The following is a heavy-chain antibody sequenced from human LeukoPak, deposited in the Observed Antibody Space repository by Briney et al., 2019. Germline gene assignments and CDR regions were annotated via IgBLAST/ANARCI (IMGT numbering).Heavy chain of an antibody. CDR1: GFTFSSYW. CDR2: IKQDGSEK. V-gene: IGHV3-7*01. J-gene: IGHJ4*02. Sequence: GGSLRLSCAASGFTFSSYWMSWVRQAPGKGLEWVANIKQDGSEKYYVDSVKGRFTISRDNAKNSLYLQMNSLRAEDTAVYYCARWVQWPAVYYFDYWGQGTLVTVSS. D-gene: IGHD5-12*01. CDR3: ARWVQWPAVYYFDY.